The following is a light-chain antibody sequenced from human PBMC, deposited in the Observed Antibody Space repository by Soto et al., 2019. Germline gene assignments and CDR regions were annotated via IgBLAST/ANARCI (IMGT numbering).Light chain of an antibody. CDR2: DAS. CDR3: QQRSNWPPSIT. CDR1: QSVSSY. V-gene: IGKV3-11*01. J-gene: IGKJ5*01. Sequence: EIVLTQSPATLSLSPGERATLFCRASQSVSSYLAWYQQKPGQAPRLLIYDASNRATGIPARFSGSGSGTDFTLTISSLEPEDFAVYYCQQRSNWPPSITFGQGTRREIK.